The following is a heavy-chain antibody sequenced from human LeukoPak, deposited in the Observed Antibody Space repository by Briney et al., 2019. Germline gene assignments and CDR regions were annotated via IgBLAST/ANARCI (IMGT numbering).Heavy chain of an antibody. V-gene: IGHV3-30*02. CDR2: IRYDGSNK. Sequence: GGSLTLSCAASGFTFSSYGMHWVRQAPGKGLEWVAFIRYDGSNKYYADSVKGRFTISRDNSKNTLYLQMNSLRAEDTAVYYCAKDLSRGMVRRVIITFGPFDYWGQGTLVTVSS. CDR1: GFTFSSYG. CDR3: AKDLSRGMVRRVIITFGPFDY. D-gene: IGHD3-10*01. J-gene: IGHJ4*02.